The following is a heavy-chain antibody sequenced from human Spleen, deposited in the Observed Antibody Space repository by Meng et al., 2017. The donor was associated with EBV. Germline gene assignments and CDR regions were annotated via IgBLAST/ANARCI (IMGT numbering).Heavy chain of an antibody. V-gene: IGHV4-34*01. CDR1: GGSFSGYY. D-gene: IGHD5-24*01. J-gene: IGHJ4*02. CDR2: INHSGST. CDR3: ATRRDGYNCDY. Sequence: QVHLQQWGAGLLKPSETLSLTCAVYGGSFSGYYWSWIRQPPGKGLEWIGEINHSGSTNYNPSLKSRVTISVDTSKNQFSLKLSSVTAADTAVYYCATRRDGYNCDYWGQGTLVTVAS.